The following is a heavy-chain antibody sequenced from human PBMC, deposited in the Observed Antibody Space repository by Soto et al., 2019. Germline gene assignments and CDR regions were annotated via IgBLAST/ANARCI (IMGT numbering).Heavy chain of an antibody. V-gene: IGHV3-64*01. J-gene: IGHJ4*02. CDR2: INTNGVNT. CDR1: GFTFSGYS. Sequence: EVQLVESGGGLVQPWGSLRLFCAASGFTFSGYSMFWVRQAPGTGLEYVSAINTNGVNTFYAKSVKGRFTISRDNSKNTMYLLMGSLRALDIAVYYCARGRVENTSGCVTDFHSRAQGTLVTFSS. CDR3: ARGRVENTSGCVTDFHS. D-gene: IGHD6-19*01.